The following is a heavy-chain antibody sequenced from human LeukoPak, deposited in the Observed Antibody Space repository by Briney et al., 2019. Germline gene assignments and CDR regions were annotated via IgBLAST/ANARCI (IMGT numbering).Heavy chain of an antibody. Sequence: PGGSLRLSCAASGFTFSGYAMSWVRQAPGKGLEWVSVISGSGGSTYYADSVKGRFTISRDNSKNTLYLQMNSLRAEDTAVYYCAKVCYHDSSDYFGDAFDIWGQGTMVTVSS. CDR3: AKVCYHDSSDYFGDAFDI. V-gene: IGHV3-23*01. D-gene: IGHD3-22*01. J-gene: IGHJ3*02. CDR1: GFTFSGYA. CDR2: ISGSGGST.